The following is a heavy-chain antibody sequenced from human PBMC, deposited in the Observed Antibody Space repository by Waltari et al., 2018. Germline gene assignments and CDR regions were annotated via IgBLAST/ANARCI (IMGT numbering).Heavy chain of an antibody. V-gene: IGHV3-21*06. CDR2: IGRSSTYT. CDR1: GFSFKAYT. J-gene: IGHJ6*03. Sequence: EVQLVESGGGLVKPGVSLRLSCAASGFSFKAYTMNWVRQTPEKGLEWVSSIGRSSTYTYYADSVKGRFTISRDNAANSLYLEMNALRPEDTAVYYCASHLEDFYYYMDVWGKGTTVTVSS. CDR3: ASHLEDFYYYMDV.